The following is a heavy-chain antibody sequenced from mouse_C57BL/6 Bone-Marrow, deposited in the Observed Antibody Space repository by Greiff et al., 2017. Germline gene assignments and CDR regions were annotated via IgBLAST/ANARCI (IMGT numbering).Heavy chain of an antibody. J-gene: IGHJ2*01. D-gene: IGHD2-1*01. Sequence: EVQLQQSGAELVGPGASVKLSCTASGFNIKDDYMHWVKQRPEQGLEWIGWIDPENGDTEYASKFQGKATITADTSSNTAYLQLSSLTSEDTAVYYCTTWGVTATFYYFDYWGQGTTLTVSS. CDR1: GFNIKDDY. V-gene: IGHV14-4*01. CDR2: IDPENGDT. CDR3: TTWGVTATFYYFDY.